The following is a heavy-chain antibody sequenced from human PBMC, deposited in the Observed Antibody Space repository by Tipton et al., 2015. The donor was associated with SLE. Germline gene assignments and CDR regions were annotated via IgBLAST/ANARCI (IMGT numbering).Heavy chain of an antibody. J-gene: IGHJ5*02. D-gene: IGHD2-2*01. Sequence: TLSLTCAVYGGSFSGYYWSWIRQHPGKGLEWIGYIYYSGNIYNPSLKSRITLSVDTSKNQFSLKLSSVTAADTAVYYCARFGRSAAMDWFDPWGQGTLVTVSS. CDR1: GGSFSGYY. V-gene: IGHV4-31*11. CDR3: ARFGRSAAMDWFDP. CDR2: IYYSGNI.